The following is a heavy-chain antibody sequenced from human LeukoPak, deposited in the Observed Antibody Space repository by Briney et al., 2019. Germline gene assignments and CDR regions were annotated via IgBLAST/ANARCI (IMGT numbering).Heavy chain of an antibody. CDR2: IYTSGST. Sequence: SETLSLTCTVSGGSISSGSYYWSWIRQPAGKGLEWIGRIYTSGSTNYNPSLKSRVTISVDTSKNQFSLKLSSVTAADTAVYYCARRSPEFYYYAMDVWGQGTTVTVSS. V-gene: IGHV4-61*02. CDR3: ARRSPEFYYYAMDV. D-gene: IGHD1-14*01. CDR1: GGSISSGSYY. J-gene: IGHJ6*02.